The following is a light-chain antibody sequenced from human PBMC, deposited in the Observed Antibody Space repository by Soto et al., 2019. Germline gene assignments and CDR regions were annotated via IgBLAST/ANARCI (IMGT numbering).Light chain of an antibody. J-gene: IGKJ5*01. V-gene: IGKV1-5*03. CDR3: QQSYSTLIT. Sequence: DIQLTQSPSFLSGSVGDRVTITCRASQTISSWLAWYQQKPGKAPKLLIYKASSLESGVPSRFSGSGSGTEFTLTISSLQPEDFATYYCQQSYSTLITFGQGTRLEIK. CDR1: QTISSW. CDR2: KAS.